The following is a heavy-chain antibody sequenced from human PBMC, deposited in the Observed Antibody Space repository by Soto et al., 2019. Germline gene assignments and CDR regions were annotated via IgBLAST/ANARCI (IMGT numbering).Heavy chain of an antibody. CDR3: ARERYSSSCFYYFGMDV. D-gene: IGHD6-13*01. V-gene: IGHV1-18*01. CDR1: GYTFTSYG. J-gene: IGHJ6*02. CDR2: ISAYNGNT. Sequence: ASVKVSCKASGYTFTSYGISWERQAPEQGLEWMGWISAYNGNTNYAQKLQGRVTMTTDTSTSTAYMKLRRLRSDDTAVYYCARERYSSSCFYYFGMDVWGQGTTVTVSS.